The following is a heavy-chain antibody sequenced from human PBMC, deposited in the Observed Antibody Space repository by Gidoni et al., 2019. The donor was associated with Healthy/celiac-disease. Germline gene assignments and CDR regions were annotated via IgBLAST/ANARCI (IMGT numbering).Heavy chain of an antibody. J-gene: IGHJ6*02. CDR1: GFTCDDYA. CDR3: AKDQGGSMQNYYGMDV. V-gene: IGHV3-9*01. D-gene: IGHD2-15*01. Sequence: EVQLVESGGGLVQPGRSLRLSCAASGFTCDDYAMHWVRQAPGKGLEWVSGISWNSGSIGYADSVKGRFTISRDNAKNSLYLQMNSLRAEDTALYYCAKDQGGSMQNYYGMDVWGQGTTVTVSS. CDR2: ISWNSGSI.